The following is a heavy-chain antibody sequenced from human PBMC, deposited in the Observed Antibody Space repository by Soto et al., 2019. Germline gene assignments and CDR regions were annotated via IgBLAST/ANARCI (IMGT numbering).Heavy chain of an antibody. CDR3: ARQAGAGYYYCGMDV. CDR2: IDPSDSYT. V-gene: IGHV5-10-1*01. CDR1: GHSFTRYW. J-gene: IGHJ6*02. Sequence: GESLTISCRSYGHSFTRYWISWVRQMPGKGLEWMGRIDPSDSYTNYSPSFQGHVTISADKSISTAYLQWSSLKASDTAMYYCARQAGAGYYYCGMDVWGQGTTVTVSS. D-gene: IGHD1-26*01.